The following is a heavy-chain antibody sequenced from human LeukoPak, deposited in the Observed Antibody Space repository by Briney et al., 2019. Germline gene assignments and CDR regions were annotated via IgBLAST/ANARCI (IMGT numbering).Heavy chain of an antibody. D-gene: IGHD2-15*01. J-gene: IGHJ4*02. CDR2: ISGSGGST. CDR1: GFTFSSYA. CDR3: AKMSCSGGSCHLFDY. Sequence: GGSLRLSCAASGFTFSSYAMSWVRQAPGKGLEWVSAISGSGGSTYYADFVKGRFTISRDNSKNTLYLQMNSLRAEDTAVYYCAKMSCSGGSCHLFDYWGQGTLVTVSS. V-gene: IGHV3-23*01.